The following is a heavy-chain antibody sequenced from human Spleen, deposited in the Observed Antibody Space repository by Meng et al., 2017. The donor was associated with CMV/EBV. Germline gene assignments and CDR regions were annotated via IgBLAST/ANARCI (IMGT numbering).Heavy chain of an antibody. CDR1: GFTVSVNY. CDR3: ARSGGWGSRAY. D-gene: IGHD3-16*01. CDR2: ISSSSSYI. J-gene: IGHJ4*02. V-gene: IGHV3-21*01. Sequence: GESLKISCAASGFTVSVNYMSWVRQAPGKGLEWVSSISSSSSYIYYADSVKGRFTISRDNAKNSLYLQMNSLRAEDTAVYYCARSGGWGSRAYWGQGTLVTVSS.